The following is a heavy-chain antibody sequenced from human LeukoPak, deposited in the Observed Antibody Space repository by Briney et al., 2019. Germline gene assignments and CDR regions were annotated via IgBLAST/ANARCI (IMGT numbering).Heavy chain of an antibody. Sequence: GGSLRLSCAVSGFTFSSYWMSWVRQAPGKGLVWVSNINSDGRRTSYADSVKGRFTISRDNAKNTLYLQMNSLRAEDTAVYYCARESMELVRFDFWGQGTLVTVSS. CDR1: GFTFSSYW. V-gene: IGHV3-74*01. J-gene: IGHJ4*02. D-gene: IGHD6-13*01. CDR3: ARESMELVRFDF. CDR2: INSDGRRT.